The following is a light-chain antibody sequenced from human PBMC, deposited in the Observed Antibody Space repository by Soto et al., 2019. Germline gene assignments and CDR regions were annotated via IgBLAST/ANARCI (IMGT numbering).Light chain of an antibody. Sequence: QSVLTQPASVSGSPGQSITISCTGTSSDVGAYNYVSWYQQHPGNAPKLIISEVSKRPSGVSNRFSGSNSGNTASLTIAGLQAEDEADYYCCSYAGSSTFVFGGGTKLTVL. V-gene: IGLV2-23*02. CDR2: EVS. J-gene: IGLJ3*02. CDR1: SSDVGAYNY. CDR3: CSYAGSSTFV.